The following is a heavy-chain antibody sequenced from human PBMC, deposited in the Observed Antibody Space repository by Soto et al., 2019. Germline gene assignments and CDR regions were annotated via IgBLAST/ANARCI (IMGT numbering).Heavy chain of an antibody. Sequence: SSVQVSCKAAGCPFRVYAIRWVRQAPGQGLEWMGGIIPICGTANYAQKFPGRVTITADESTSTAYMEMSSLRSEDKAVYSCASHEGGATRGGAFDIWGQGTMVTVSS. J-gene: IGHJ3*02. D-gene: IGHD1-26*01. CDR3: ASHEGGATRGGAFDI. CDR1: GCPFRVYA. V-gene: IGHV1-69*13. CDR2: IIPICGTA.